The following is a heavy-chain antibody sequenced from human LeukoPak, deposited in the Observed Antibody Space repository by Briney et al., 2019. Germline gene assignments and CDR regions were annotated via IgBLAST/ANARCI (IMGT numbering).Heavy chain of an antibody. CDR3: ARVLRAASWRSYDY. CDR1: GGTFSSYA. Sequence: SVKVSCKASGGTFSSYAISWVRQAPGQGLEWMGGIIPIFGTANYAQKFQGRVTITADESTSTAYMELSSLRSEDTAVYYCARVLRAASWRSYDYWGQGSLVTVSS. D-gene: IGHD6-25*01. CDR2: IIPIFGTA. V-gene: IGHV1-69*13. J-gene: IGHJ4*02.